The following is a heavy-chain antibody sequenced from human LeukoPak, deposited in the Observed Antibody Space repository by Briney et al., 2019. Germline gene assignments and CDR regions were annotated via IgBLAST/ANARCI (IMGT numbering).Heavy chain of an antibody. V-gene: IGHV3-23*01. CDR3: AKDVSIVVVPAASDY. D-gene: IGHD2-2*01. CDR2: IGGSGGST. Sequence: GGSLRLSCAASGFTFSNYAMSWVRQAPGKGLEWVSAIGGSGGSTYYADSVKGRFTISRDNSKNTLYLQMNSLRAEDTAVYYCAKDVSIVVVPAASDYWGQGTPVTVSS. CDR1: GFTFSNYA. J-gene: IGHJ4*02.